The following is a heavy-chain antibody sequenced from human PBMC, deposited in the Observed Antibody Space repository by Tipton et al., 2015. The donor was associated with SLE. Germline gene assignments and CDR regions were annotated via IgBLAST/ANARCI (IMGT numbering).Heavy chain of an antibody. CDR2: ISYDGSNK. J-gene: IGHJ4*02. D-gene: IGHD7-27*01. CDR1: GFTFSSYG. V-gene: IGHV3-30*03. Sequence: RSLRLSCAASGFTFSSYGMHWVRQAPGKGLEWVAVISYDGSNKYYADSVKGRFTISRDNSKNTLYLQMNSLRAEDTAVYYCARGSLGLLDYWGQGTLVTVSS. CDR3: ARGSLGLLDY.